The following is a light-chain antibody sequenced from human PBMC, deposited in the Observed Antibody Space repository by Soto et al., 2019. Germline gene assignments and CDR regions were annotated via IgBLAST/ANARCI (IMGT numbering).Light chain of an antibody. CDR1: QSISTY. J-gene: IGKJ2*01. Sequence: DIQLTQSPSTLSASVGYRVSITCRASQSISTYLAWYQQIPGKAPKLLIYDASSLGSGVPSRFSGSGSGTEFTLIISTLQPDDFATYYCQQYDSFSTFGQGTKVDIK. V-gene: IGKV1-5*01. CDR3: QQYDSFST. CDR2: DAS.